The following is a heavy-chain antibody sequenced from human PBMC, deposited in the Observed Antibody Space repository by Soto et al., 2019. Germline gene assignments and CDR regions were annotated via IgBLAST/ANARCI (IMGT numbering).Heavy chain of an antibody. J-gene: IGHJ4*02. V-gene: IGHV3-30*18. CDR3: AKEWLGFLLDY. CDR1: GFTFSSYG. Sequence: QVQLVESGGGVVQPGRSLRLSCAASGFTFSSYGMHWVRQAPGKGLEGVAVISYDGSNKYYADSVKGRFTISRDNSKNTLDLQMNSLRAEDTAVYYCAKEWLGFLLDYWGQGTLVTVSS. D-gene: IGHD6-19*01. CDR2: ISYDGSNK.